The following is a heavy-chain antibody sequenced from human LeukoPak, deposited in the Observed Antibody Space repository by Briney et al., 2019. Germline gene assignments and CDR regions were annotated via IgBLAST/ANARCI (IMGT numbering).Heavy chain of an antibody. CDR3: ARNLINCRTTTCFLDY. D-gene: IGHD2-2*01. CDR2: MNPYSGDT. CDR1: GYTFTSYD. Sequence: GASVKVSCKASGYTFTSYDINWVRQATGQGLEWMGWMNPYSGDTGYAQQFQERFTMTRSTSINTAYMELSSLTSEDTAVYYCARNLINCRTTTCFLDYWGQGTLVTVSS. J-gene: IGHJ4*02. V-gene: IGHV1-8*01.